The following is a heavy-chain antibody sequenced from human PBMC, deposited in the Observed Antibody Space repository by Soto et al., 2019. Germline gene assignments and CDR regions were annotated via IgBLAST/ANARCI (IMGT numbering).Heavy chain of an antibody. CDR2: ISSSGSTI. V-gene: IGHV3-11*01. CDR3: ASTYSSSWSYTPTRDAFDI. CDR1: GFTFSDYY. Sequence: GGSLRLSCAASGFTFSDYYMSWIRQAPGKGLEWVSYISSSGSTIYYADSVKGRFTISRDNAKNSLYLQMNSLRAEDTAVYYCASTYSSSWSYTPTRDAFDIWGQGTMVTVSS. J-gene: IGHJ3*02. D-gene: IGHD6-13*01.